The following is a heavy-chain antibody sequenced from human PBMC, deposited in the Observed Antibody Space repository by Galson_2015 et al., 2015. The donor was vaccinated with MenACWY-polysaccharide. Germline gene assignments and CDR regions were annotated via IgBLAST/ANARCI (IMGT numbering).Heavy chain of an antibody. Sequence: SVKVSCKASGYTFTSYYMHWVRQAPGQGLEWMGIINPSGGSTSYAQKFQGRVTMTRDTSTSTVYMELRSQRSEDTAVYYCARDGTTVTLKPYYFDYWGQGTLVTVSS. V-gene: IGHV1-46*01. CDR3: ARDGTTVTLKPYYFDY. J-gene: IGHJ4*02. D-gene: IGHD4-17*01. CDR1: GYTFTSYY. CDR2: INPSGGST.